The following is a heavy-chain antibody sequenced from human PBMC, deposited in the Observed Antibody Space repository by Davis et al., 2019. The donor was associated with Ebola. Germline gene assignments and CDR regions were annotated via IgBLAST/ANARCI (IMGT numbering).Heavy chain of an antibody. D-gene: IGHD6-13*01. CDR1: GYTFTNYD. CDR2: MNPNSANT. Sequence: ASVKVSCKASGYTFTNYDVHWVRQGTGQGLEWIGWMNPNSANTGYGQKFQGRVTITADKSTSTVYMELSSLRSEDTAVYYCARGILAEGLDSWGQGTLVTVSS. V-gene: IGHV1-8*01. J-gene: IGHJ4*02. CDR3: ARGILAEGLDS.